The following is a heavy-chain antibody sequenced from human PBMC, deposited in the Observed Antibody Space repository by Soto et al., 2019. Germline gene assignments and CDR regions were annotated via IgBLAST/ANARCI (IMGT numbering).Heavy chain of an antibody. Sequence: QVHLVESGGGVVQPGRYLRLYCAATGFAFRTYGMHWVRRAPGKGLEWLAVIPYVGFNKNHADSVQGRFTISRDNSKSTLSLQMDILRVEDTAVYYCAREGGFNIQDDYYYYGWDVWGQGTPVTVSS. CDR3: AREGGFNIQDDYYYYGWDV. V-gene: IGHV3-30*19. CDR1: GFAFRTYG. J-gene: IGHJ6*02. CDR2: IPYVGFNK. D-gene: IGHD3-10*01.